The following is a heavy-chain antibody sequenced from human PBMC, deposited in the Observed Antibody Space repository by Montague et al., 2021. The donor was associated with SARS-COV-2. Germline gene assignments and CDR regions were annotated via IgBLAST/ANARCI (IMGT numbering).Heavy chain of an antibody. V-gene: IGHV3-30*04. CDR1: GFTFSSYA. CDR2: ISYDGSNK. J-gene: IGHJ6*02. CDR3: AGELGFDGRDV. D-gene: IGHD3-16*01. Sequence: SLRLSCAASGFTFSSYAMHWVRQAPGKGLEWVAVISYDGSNKYYADSVKGRFTISRDNSKNTLYLQMNSLRAEDTAVYYCAGELGFDGRDVWGQGTTVTVSS.